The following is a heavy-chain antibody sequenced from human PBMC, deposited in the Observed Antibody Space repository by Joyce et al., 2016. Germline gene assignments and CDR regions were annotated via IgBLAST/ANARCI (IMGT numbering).Heavy chain of an antibody. J-gene: IGHJ4*02. CDR3: ARDVLTTVTKAYGY. Sequence: EVQLVESGGGLVKPGESLSVSCTASGFIFSSYSMTWVRQATGKVLEWVSSISRDNTYIFHADSVKGRFTISRDNVRNSLYLQMNSLRAEDTAVYYCARDVLTTVTKAYGYWGQGTLVAVSS. CDR2: ISRDNTYI. CDR1: GFIFSSYS. V-gene: IGHV3-21*01. D-gene: IGHD4-11*01.